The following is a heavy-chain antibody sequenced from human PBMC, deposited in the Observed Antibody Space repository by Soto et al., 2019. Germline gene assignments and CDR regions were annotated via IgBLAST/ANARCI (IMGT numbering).Heavy chain of an antibody. J-gene: IGHJ4*02. V-gene: IGHV1-69*01. Sequence: QVQLVQSGAEVKKPGSSVKVSCKASGGTFSSYAISWVRQAPGQGLEWMGGIIPIFGTANYAQKFQGRVTITADETTSTADMELSSLRCEDTAVYFCARGYYEQLVGVYWCQGTLVTVSS. D-gene: IGHD6-6*01. CDR2: IIPIFGTA. CDR3: ARGYYEQLVGVY. CDR1: GGTFSSYA.